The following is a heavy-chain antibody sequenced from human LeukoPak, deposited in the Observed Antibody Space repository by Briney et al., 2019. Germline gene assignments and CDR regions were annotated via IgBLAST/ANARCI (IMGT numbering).Heavy chain of an antibody. V-gene: IGHV1-69*13. D-gene: IGHD2-2*01. CDR1: GGTFSSYA. Sequence: SVKVSCKASGGTFSSYAISWVRQAPGQGLEWKGGIIPIFGTANYAQKFQGRVTITADESTSTAYMELSSLRSEDTAVYYCARPYCSSTSCYYYFDYWGQGTLVTVSS. CDR3: ARPYCSSTSCYYYFDY. CDR2: IIPIFGTA. J-gene: IGHJ4*02.